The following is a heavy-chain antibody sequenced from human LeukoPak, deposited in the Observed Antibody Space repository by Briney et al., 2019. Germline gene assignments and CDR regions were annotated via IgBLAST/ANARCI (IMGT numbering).Heavy chain of an antibody. CDR3: AKAVVGVAAIAY. CDR1: GFTFNSYG. CDR2: SSGGGGGT. J-gene: IGHJ4*02. Sequence: GGSLRLSCAASGFTFNSYGMSWVRQAPGKGLEWVSASSGGGGGTYYADSVKGRFTISRDNSKNTLYLQMNSLRAEDAAVYYCAKAVVGVAAIAYWGQGTLVTVSS. D-gene: IGHD2-15*01. V-gene: IGHV3-23*01.